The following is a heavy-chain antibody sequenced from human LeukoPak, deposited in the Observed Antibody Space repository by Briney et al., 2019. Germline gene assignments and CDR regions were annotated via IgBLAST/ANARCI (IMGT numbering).Heavy chain of an antibody. J-gene: IGHJ4*02. CDR1: GFIFSDVW. Sequence: GGSLRLSCAASGFIFSDVWMNWVRQAPGKGLEWVGRIKRKSDGETSAYAAPVKGRFTISRDDSKNTLFLQMNSLKTEDTAMYHCTADTPSSSSQAFDHWGQGTLVTVSS. V-gene: IGHV3-15*07. CDR2: IKRKSDGETS. D-gene: IGHD6-19*01. CDR3: TADTPSSSSQAFDH.